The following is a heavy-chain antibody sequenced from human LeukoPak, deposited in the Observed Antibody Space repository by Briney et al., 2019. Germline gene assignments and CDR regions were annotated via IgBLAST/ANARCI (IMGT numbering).Heavy chain of an antibody. CDR3: ATESYDDYGDYVFAFDI. D-gene: IGHD4-17*01. CDR2: IIPIFGTA. J-gene: IGHJ3*02. CDR1: GGTFSSYA. Sequence: GSSVKVSCKASGGTFSSYAISWVRQAPGQGLEWMGGIIPIFGTANYAQKFQGRVTITTDESTSTAYMELSSLRSEDTAVYYCATESYDDYGDYVFAFDIWGQGTMVTVSS. V-gene: IGHV1-69*05.